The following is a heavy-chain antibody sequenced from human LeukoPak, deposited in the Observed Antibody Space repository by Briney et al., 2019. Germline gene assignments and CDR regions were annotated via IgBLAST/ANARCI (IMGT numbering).Heavy chain of an antibody. Sequence: SVKVSCKASGGTFSSYAISWVRQAPGQGLEWMGRIIPIFGTADYAQKFQGRVTITTDESTSTAYMELSSLRSEDTAVYYCARAPFSGYDHYYMDVWGKGTTVTVSS. J-gene: IGHJ6*03. V-gene: IGHV1-69*05. CDR1: GGTFSSYA. CDR3: ARAPFSGYDHYYMDV. D-gene: IGHD3-22*01. CDR2: IIPIFGTA.